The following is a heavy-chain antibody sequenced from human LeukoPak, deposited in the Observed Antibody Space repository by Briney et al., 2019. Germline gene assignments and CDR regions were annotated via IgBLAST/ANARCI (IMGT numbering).Heavy chain of an antibody. CDR2: LYSGGDT. CDR1: GFTVSFNY. Sequence: GGSLRLSCAASGFTVSFNYMGWVRQAPGKGLEWVSVLYSGGDTYYPDSVKGRFAISRDRSKNTLYLQMTSLRGEDTAVYYCTRAAGAAGYDYWGQGTLVTVSS. D-gene: IGHD6-13*01. CDR3: TRAAGAAGYDY. V-gene: IGHV3-53*01. J-gene: IGHJ4*02.